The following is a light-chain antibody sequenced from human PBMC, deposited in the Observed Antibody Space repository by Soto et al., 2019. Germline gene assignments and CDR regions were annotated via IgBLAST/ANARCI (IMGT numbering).Light chain of an antibody. J-gene: IGKJ2*01. CDR1: QSVSSNY. CDR3: QQHANSPFT. Sequence: EIVLTQSPGTLPLSPEERATLSCRASQSVSSNYLVWYQQKPGQAPRPLIYGASSSSTGIPYRFSGSGSGKELTLTIRRLEPEDFAVYSCQQHANSPFTFGQGTQLE. V-gene: IGKV3-20*01. CDR2: GAS.